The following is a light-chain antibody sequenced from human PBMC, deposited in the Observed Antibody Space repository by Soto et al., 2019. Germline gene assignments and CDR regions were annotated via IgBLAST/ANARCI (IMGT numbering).Light chain of an antibody. CDR3: HQYNSWPPGT. V-gene: IGKV3-20*01. CDR1: QSVSSSY. Sequence: EIVLTQYPGTLSLSPGDRASLSCRASQSVSSSYLAWYQQKPGQAPRLLVYGASSRATGIPDRFSGSGSGTDFTLTISRLEPEDFALYYCHQYNSWPPGTFGQGTKVDIK. CDR2: GAS. J-gene: IGKJ2*01.